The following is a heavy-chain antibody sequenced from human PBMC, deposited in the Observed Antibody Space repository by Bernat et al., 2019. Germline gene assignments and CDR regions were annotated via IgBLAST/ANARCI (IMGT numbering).Heavy chain of an antibody. Sequence: EVQLVESGGGLVQPGGSLRFSCSASGSTSSMYWMSWVRKVPGKGWEWVANINQDGGEKYYVDSVMGRFTISRDNAKNSLYLQMSSLRVEETAVYYCAKSQGTGTFDYWGQGTLVTVSS. CDR3: AKSQGTGTFDY. J-gene: IGHJ4*02. CDR1: GSTSSMYW. D-gene: IGHD1-1*01. CDR2: INQDGGEK. V-gene: IGHV3-7*02.